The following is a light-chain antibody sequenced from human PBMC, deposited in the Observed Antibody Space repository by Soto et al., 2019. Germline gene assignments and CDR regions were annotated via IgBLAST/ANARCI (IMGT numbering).Light chain of an antibody. CDR1: NSDVGGYTY. Sequence: QSALTQPASVSGSPGQSITISCTGTNSDVGGYTYVSWYQQHPGKAPKLMIYDVSNRPSGVSNRFSGPKSGNTASLTISGLQADDEADYYCSSYTSSSTPYVFGTGTKLTVL. J-gene: IGLJ1*01. CDR3: SSYTSSSTPYV. CDR2: DVS. V-gene: IGLV2-14*03.